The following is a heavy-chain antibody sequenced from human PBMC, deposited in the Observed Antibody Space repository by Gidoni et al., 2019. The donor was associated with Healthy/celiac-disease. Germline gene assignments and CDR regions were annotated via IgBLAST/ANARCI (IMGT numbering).Heavy chain of an antibody. J-gene: IGHJ3*02. V-gene: IGHV1-69*04. D-gene: IGHD3-22*01. CDR3: ARVDTMIVPPHAFDI. Sequence: QVQLVQSGAEVKKPGSSVKVSCKASGGTFSSYAISWVRQAPGQGLEWMGRIIPILGIANYAQKFQGRVTITADKSTSTAHMELSSLRSEDTAVYYCARVDTMIVPPHAFDIWGQGTMVTVSS. CDR1: GGTFSSYA. CDR2: IIPILGIA.